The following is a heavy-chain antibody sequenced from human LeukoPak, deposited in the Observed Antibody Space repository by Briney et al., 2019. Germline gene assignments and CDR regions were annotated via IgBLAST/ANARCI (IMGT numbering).Heavy chain of an antibody. D-gene: IGHD3-22*01. J-gene: IGHJ4*02. Sequence: SETLSLTCAVYGGSFSGYYWSWIRQPPGKGLEWIGEINHSGSTNYNPSLKSRVTMSVDTSKNQFSLKLSSVTAADTAVYYCARGKHYDSSGYVDYWGQGTLVTVSS. CDR2: INHSGST. V-gene: IGHV4-34*01. CDR3: ARGKHYDSSGYVDY. CDR1: GGSFSGYY.